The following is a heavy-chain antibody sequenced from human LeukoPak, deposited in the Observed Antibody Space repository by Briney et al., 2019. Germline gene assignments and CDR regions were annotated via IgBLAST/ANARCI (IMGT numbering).Heavy chain of an antibody. Sequence: PSETLSLTCAVYGGSFSGYYWSWIRQPPGKGLEWIGEINHSGSTNYNPSLKSRVTISVGTSKNLFSLKLSSVTAADTAVYYCARVKISWEYSSSWYSSRGGGYFDYWGQGTLVTVSS. D-gene: IGHD6-13*01. CDR2: INHSGST. CDR1: GGSFSGYY. J-gene: IGHJ4*02. CDR3: ARVKISWEYSSSWYSSRGGGYFDY. V-gene: IGHV4-34*01.